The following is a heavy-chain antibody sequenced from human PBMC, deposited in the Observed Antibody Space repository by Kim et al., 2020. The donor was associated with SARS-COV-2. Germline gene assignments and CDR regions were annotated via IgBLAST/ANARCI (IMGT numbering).Heavy chain of an antibody. CDR2: INHSGST. Sequence: SETLSLTCAVYGGSFSGYYWSWIRQPPGKGLEWIGEINHSGSTNYNPSLKSRVTISVDTSKNQFSLKLSSVTAADTAMYYCARIVGVAAAGTPITVVSSRDYYYGMDVWGRGTTVTVSS. J-gene: IGHJ6*02. D-gene: IGHD6-13*01. CDR1: GGSFSGYY. CDR3: ARIVGVAAAGTPITVVSSRDYYYGMDV. V-gene: IGHV4-34*01.